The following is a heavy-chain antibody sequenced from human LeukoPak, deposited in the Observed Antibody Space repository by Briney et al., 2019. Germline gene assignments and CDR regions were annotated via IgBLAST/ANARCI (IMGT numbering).Heavy chain of an antibody. J-gene: IGHJ3*02. CDR1: GVSISSSNSY. V-gene: IGHV4-39*02. Sequence: SETLSLTCTVSGVSISSSNSYWGWIRQPPGKGLEWIGSIYYSGNTYYNASLKSQVSISIDTSKNQFSLKLSSVTAADTAVYYCARDRQTYDILTGYYPEAFDIWGQGTMVTVSS. CDR3: ARDRQTYDILTGYYPEAFDI. CDR2: IYYSGNT. D-gene: IGHD3-9*01.